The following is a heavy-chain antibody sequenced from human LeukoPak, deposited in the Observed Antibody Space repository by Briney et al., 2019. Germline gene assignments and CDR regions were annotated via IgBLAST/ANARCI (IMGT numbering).Heavy chain of an antibody. J-gene: IGHJ6*03. D-gene: IGHD6-19*01. CDR1: GFTFSTNA. CDR2: ISGGGDST. Sequence: GGSLRLSCAASGFTFSTNAMTWVRQAPGKGLEWLSSISGGGDSTYYADSVKGRFTISRDNSKNTLYLQMNSLRAEDTAVYYCAKADGGQWPSSYYYYYMDVWGKGTTVTVSS. CDR3: AKADGGQWPSSYYYYYMDV. V-gene: IGHV3-23*01.